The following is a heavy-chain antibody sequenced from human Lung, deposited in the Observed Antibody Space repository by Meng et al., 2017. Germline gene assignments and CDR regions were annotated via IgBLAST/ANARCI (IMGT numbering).Heavy chain of an antibody. V-gene: IGHV1-2*06. Sequence: QVQLVQSGGRVKKPWASVKVPCKASGYTFPDYWLHWVRRAPGQGLEWMGRINPKSGDTHYAQRFQGRVTMTGDTSISTAYMELSGLRSDDTAMYYCARDEDISAAGKLFGDYWGQGTLVTVSS. CDR3: ARDEDISAAGKLFGDY. J-gene: IGHJ4*02. CDR2: INPKSGDT. CDR1: GYTFPDYW. D-gene: IGHD6-13*01.